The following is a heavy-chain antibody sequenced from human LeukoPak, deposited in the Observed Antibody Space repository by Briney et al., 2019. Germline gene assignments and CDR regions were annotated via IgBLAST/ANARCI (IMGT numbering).Heavy chain of an antibody. J-gene: IGHJ6*02. V-gene: IGHV3-30*04. D-gene: IGHD6-13*01. Sequence: GRSLRLSCAASGFTFSSYAMHWVRQAPGKGLEWVAVISYDGSNKYYADSVKGRFTISRDNSENTLYLQMNSLRAEDTAVYYCARASRWYSSSWYVMDVWGQGTTVTVSS. CDR3: ARASRWYSSSWYVMDV. CDR2: ISYDGSNK. CDR1: GFTFSSYA.